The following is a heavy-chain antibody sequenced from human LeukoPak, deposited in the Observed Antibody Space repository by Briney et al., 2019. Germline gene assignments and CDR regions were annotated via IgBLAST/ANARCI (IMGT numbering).Heavy chain of an antibody. CDR3: ARERARTYFDY. J-gene: IGHJ4*02. Sequence: GGSLRLSCAASGFTFDDYAMHWVRQAPGKGLEWVSGISWNSGSIGYADSVKGRFTISRDNAKNSLYLQMNSLRAEDTAVYYCARERARTYFDYWGQGTLVTVSS. CDR1: GFTFDDYA. V-gene: IGHV3-9*01. CDR2: ISWNSGSI.